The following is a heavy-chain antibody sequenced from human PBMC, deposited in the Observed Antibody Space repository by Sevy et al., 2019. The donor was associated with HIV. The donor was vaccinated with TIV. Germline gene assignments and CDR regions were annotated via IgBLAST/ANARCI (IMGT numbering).Heavy chain of an antibody. CDR3: ARESPRVTLRGGAFAI. D-gene: IGHD4-17*01. CDR2: IYSGGST. CDR1: GFTVSSNY. Sequence: GGSLRLSCAASGFTVSSNYMSWVHQAPGKGLEWVSVIYSGGSTYYADSVKGRFTISRNNSKNTRYLKMNSLRAEDTAVYYCARESPRVTLRGGAFAIWGQGTMVTVSS. V-gene: IGHV3-53*01. J-gene: IGHJ3*02.